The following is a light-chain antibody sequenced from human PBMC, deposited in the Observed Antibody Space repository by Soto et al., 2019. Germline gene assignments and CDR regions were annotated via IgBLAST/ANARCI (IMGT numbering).Light chain of an antibody. J-gene: IGKJ2*01. CDR3: MQGTHWPSYT. Sequence: DVVMTQSPLSLPVTLGQPASISCRSSQSLVYSDGNTYLNWFQQRPGQSPRRLIYKVSNRDSGVPDRFGGRGSGTDFTLKISRVEAEDVGVYYCMQGTHWPSYTFGQGTKLEIK. V-gene: IGKV2-30*01. CDR2: KVS. CDR1: QSLVYSDGNTY.